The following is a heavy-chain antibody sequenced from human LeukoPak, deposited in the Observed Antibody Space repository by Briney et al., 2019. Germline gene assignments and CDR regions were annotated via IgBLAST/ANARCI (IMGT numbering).Heavy chain of an antibody. CDR1: GFTFSSHA. D-gene: IGHD5-18*01. CDR2: ISYSGGST. CDR3: ARPLRGYSYGYSAH. J-gene: IGHJ4*02. Sequence: GESLRLSCAASGFTFSSHAMSWVRQAPGKGLEWVSGISYSGGSTYYADSVKGRFTISRDNAKNSLYLQMNSLRAEDTAVYYCARPLRGYSYGYSAHWGQGTLVTVSS. V-gene: IGHV3-23*01.